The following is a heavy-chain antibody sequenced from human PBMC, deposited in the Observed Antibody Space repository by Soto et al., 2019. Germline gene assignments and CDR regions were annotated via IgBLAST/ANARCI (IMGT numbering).Heavy chain of an antibody. V-gene: IGHV3-23*01. CDR2: ISGGGDST. CDR3: AKQNTIFGVVIPLYYYGMDV. Sequence: LXLLGAASRFTFSGYAMGWVRQAPRKGLEWGSAISGGGDSTYYAGSVKGRFTISSDNSKNTLYRQMNSLTAEDTAIYYCAKQNTIFGVVIPLYYYGMDVWAQGAKVTVSS. CDR1: RFTFSGYA. D-gene: IGHD3-3*01. J-gene: IGHJ6*02.